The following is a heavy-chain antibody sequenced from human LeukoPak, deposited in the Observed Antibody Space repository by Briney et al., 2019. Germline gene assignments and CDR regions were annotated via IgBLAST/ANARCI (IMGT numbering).Heavy chain of an antibody. Sequence: GGSLRLSCGASGFTFDDHPMHWVRQVPGPGLEWVSFISEDGSTTSYADSVKGRFTISRDNSKNSLYLQMNSLRTEDTALYYCAKKSGAPANFDYWGQGALVTVSS. D-gene: IGHD6-13*01. CDR3: AKKSGAPANFDY. J-gene: IGHJ4*02. CDR1: GFTFDDHP. V-gene: IGHV3-43*02. CDR2: ISEDGSTT.